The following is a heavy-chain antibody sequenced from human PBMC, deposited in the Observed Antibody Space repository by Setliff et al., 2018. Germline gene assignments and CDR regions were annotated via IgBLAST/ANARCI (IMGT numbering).Heavy chain of an antibody. CDR2: IYIGGSA. Sequence: AWETLSLTCTVSGGSISSYYWSWIRQPAGKGLEWIGHIYIGGSANYNPSLKSRVTMSIDTSKNQFSLKLNSVTAADMAVYYCAREQWLDPPGYYYMDVWAKGTTVTVSS. CDR3: AREQWLDPPGYYYMDV. CDR1: GGSISSYY. J-gene: IGHJ6*03. D-gene: IGHD6-19*01. V-gene: IGHV4-4*07.